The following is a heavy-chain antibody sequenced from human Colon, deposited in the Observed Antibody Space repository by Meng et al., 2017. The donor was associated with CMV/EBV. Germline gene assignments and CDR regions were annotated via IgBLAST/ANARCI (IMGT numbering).Heavy chain of an antibody. CDR2: INPDNGDT. CDR1: GYSFTGYY. V-gene: IGHV1-2*02. Sequence: ASVKVSCKTSGYSFTGYYMHWVRQAPGQGLEWLGWINPDNGDTDYPQKLQGRVTLTRDKSISTAYMEVNRLTSDDTAVYYCARDSNERLRFFDWLLPDYWGQGTLVTVSS. D-gene: IGHD3-9*01. J-gene: IGHJ4*02. CDR3: ARDSNERLRFFDWLLPDY.